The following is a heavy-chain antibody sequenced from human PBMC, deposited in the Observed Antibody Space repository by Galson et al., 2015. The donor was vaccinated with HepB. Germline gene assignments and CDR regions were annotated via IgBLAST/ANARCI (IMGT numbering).Heavy chain of an antibody. Sequence: SVKVSCKATGYTLSAYYIHWVRQAPGQGLEWMGWINPNSGGTEYARKFKHRVTMTADTSMSTAYMELTSLNFADTAIYYCARDLIPIASSWQTDAFDVWGQGALVTVSP. V-gene: IGHV1-2*02. CDR2: INPNSGGT. D-gene: IGHD6-13*01. CDR3: ARDLIPIASSWQTDAFDV. CDR1: GYTLSAYY. J-gene: IGHJ3*01.